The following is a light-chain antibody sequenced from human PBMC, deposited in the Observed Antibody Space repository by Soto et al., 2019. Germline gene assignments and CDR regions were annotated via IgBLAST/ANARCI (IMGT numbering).Light chain of an antibody. J-gene: IGLJ2*01. Sequence: QSVLTQPASVSGSPGQSITISCSGTSNDIGGYDVVYWYQQLPGKAPKLLIHEVTRRPSEISSRFSGSKSGNTASLTVSGHQPEDEADYYCCSYAGKKLIFGGGTKLAVL. CDR3: CSYAGKKLI. V-gene: IGLV2-23*02. CDR1: SNDIGGYDV. CDR2: EVT.